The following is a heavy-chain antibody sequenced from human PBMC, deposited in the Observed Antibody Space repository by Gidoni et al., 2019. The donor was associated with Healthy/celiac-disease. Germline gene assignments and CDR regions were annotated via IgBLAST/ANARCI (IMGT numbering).Heavy chain of an antibody. J-gene: IGHJ6*02. CDR2: IIPILGTA. CDR3: ASRYGSGTYYYYGMDV. D-gene: IGHD3-10*01. CDR1: GGTFSSYA. Sequence: QVQLVQSGAEVKKPGSPVKVSCKASGGTFSSYAISWVRQAPGQGLEWMGGIIPILGTANYAQKFQGRVTITADESTSTAYMELSSLRSEDTAVYYCASRYGSGTYYYYGMDVWGQGTTVTVSS. V-gene: IGHV1-69*01.